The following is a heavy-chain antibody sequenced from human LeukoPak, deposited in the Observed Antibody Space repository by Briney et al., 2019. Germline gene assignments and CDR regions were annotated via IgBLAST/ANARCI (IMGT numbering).Heavy chain of an antibody. Sequence: ASVKVSCKASGYTFTSYAVNWVRQAPGQGLEWMGWINTNTGNPTYAQGFTGRFVFSLDTSVSTAYLQISSLKAEDTAVYYCARGLAAAGSPLYDYWGQGTLVTVSS. CDR1: GYTFTSYA. CDR2: INTNTGNP. V-gene: IGHV7-4-1*02. J-gene: IGHJ4*02. CDR3: ARGLAAAGSPLYDY. D-gene: IGHD6-13*01.